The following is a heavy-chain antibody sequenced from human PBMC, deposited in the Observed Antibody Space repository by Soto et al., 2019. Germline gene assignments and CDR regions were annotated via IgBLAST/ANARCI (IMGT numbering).Heavy chain of an antibody. V-gene: IGHV4-59*12. CDR2: IYYSGST. CDR3: ARTGYYDSSGYWFDP. D-gene: IGHD3-22*01. J-gene: IGHJ5*02. Sequence: SETLCLTCTVAGGSISNYYWSWIRQPPGKGLEWIGYIYYSGSTNYNPSLKSRVTISVDTSKNQFSLKLSSVTAADTAVYYCARTGYYDSSGYWFDPWGQGTLVTVSS. CDR1: GGSISNYY.